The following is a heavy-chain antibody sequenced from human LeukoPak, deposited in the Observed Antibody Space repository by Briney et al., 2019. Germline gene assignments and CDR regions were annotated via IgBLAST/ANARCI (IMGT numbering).Heavy chain of an antibody. J-gene: IGHJ4*02. CDR1: GYTFTSYG. Sequence: GASVKVSCKASGYTFTSYGISWVRQAPGQGLEWMGWISAYNGNTNYAQKLQGRVTMTTDTSTSTAYMELRSLRSDDTAVYYCARNQIGYCTNGVCQYYFDYWGQGTLVTVSS. CDR3: ARNQIGYCTNGVCQYYFDY. V-gene: IGHV1-18*01. D-gene: IGHD2-8*01. CDR2: ISAYNGNT.